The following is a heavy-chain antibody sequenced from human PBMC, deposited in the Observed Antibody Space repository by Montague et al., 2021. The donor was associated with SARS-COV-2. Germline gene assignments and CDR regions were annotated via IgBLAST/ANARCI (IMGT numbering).Heavy chain of an antibody. D-gene: IGHD6-13*01. V-gene: IGHV4-39*01. J-gene: IGHJ5*02. CDR2: LYYTGST. CDR3: ARDSSSAYYWFDP. Sequence: SETLSLTCTVSGGSISSSSYYWSWIRQPPGKGLEWIGSLYYTGSTYYNPSLKSRVTISVDTSKNQFSLKLSSVTAADTAVYYCARDSSSAYYWFDPWGQGTLVTVSS. CDR1: GGSISSSSYY.